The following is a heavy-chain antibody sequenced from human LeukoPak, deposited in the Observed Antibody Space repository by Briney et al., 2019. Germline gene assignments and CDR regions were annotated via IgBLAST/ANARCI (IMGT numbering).Heavy chain of an antibody. V-gene: IGHV4-39*07. CDR2: IYNSGST. CDR3: ARLIVGCTDGVCYKGHVY. D-gene: IGHD2-8*01. J-gene: IGHJ4*02. CDR1: GGSISTTSYY. Sequence: PSETLSLTCTVSGGSISTTSYYWGWIRQPPGKELEWIGSIYNSGSTYYNPSLSSRVTMSVDTSKNQFSLRVSYVTAADTAVYYCARLIVGCTDGVCYKGHVYWGQGTLVTVSS.